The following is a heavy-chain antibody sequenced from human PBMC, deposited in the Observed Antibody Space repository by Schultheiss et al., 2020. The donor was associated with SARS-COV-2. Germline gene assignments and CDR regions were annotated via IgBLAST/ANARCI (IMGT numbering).Heavy chain of an antibody. J-gene: IGHJ4*02. CDR1: GYTFTGYY. CDR2: MNPNSGGT. D-gene: IGHD1-1*01. V-gene: IGHV1-2*02. CDR3: ARGSHLKVPDY. Sequence: ASVKVSCKASGYTFTGYYMHWVRQAPGQGLEWMGWMNPNSGGTNYAQKFQGRVTMTTDTSTSTAYMELRSLRSDDTAVYYCARGSHLKVPDYWGQGTLVTVSS.